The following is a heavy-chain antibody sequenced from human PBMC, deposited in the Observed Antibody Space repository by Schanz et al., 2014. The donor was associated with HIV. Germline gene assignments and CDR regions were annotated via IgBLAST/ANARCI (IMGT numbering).Heavy chain of an antibody. Sequence: VQLLESGGGLVQPGGSLRLSCAASGLRFSGSVMYWVRQSPGKGLEWIGEINHSGSSNYNPSLKGRVTISVDTSKNQFSLKLSSVTAADTAVYYCARVAQDGPGAFDIWGQGTMVTVSS. V-gene: IGHV4-34*01. CDR1: GLRFSGSV. CDR3: ARVAQDGPGAFDI. J-gene: IGHJ3*02. CDR2: INHSGSS.